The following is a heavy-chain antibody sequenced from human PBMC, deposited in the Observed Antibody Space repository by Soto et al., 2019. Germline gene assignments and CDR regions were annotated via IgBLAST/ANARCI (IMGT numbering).Heavy chain of an antibody. CDR1: GYTFTTYD. CDR3: ARRKERSGPNYFDY. V-gene: IGHV1-8*01. D-gene: IGHD6-25*01. Sequence: GAAVKVSCKASGYTFTTYDINWVRQAPGQGLEWMGWMNPYTGKAGYAQKFQGRVTMTRDNSISTAYMELSSLRSEDTAVYYCARRKERSGPNYFDYWGQGTLVTVS. CDR2: MNPYTGKA. J-gene: IGHJ4*02.